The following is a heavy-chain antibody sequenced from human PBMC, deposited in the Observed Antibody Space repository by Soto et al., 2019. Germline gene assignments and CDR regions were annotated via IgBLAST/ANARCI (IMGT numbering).Heavy chain of an antibody. V-gene: IGHV4-34*01. J-gene: IGHJ5*02. CDR2: INHSGST. D-gene: IGHD3-22*01. Sequence: SQTLSLTCAVYGGSFSGYYWSWIRQPPGTGLEWIGEINHSGSTNYNPSLKRRVTISVDTSKNQFSLKLSSVTAADTVVYYCARGPITMIVVASHSNWFDPWGQGTLVTVSS. CDR1: GGSFSGYY. CDR3: ARGPITMIVVASHSNWFDP.